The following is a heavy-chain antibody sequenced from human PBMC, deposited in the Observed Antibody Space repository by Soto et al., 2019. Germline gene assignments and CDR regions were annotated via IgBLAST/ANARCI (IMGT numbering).Heavy chain of an antibody. D-gene: IGHD2-2*02. CDR3: ARGVVVPAAILHDYYYGMDV. CDR2: MNPNSGNT. J-gene: IGHJ6*02. V-gene: IGHV1-8*02. Sequence: ASVKVSCKASGYTFTSYAMHWVRQAPGQRLEWMGWMNPNSGNTGYAQKFQGRVTMTRNTSISTAYMELSSLRSEDTAVYYCARGVVVPAAILHDYYYGMDVWGQGTTVTVSS. CDR1: GYTFTSYA.